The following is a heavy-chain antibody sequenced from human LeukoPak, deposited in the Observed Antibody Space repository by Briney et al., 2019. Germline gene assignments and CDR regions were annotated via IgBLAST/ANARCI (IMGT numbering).Heavy chain of an antibody. CDR1: GYTFTSYD. J-gene: IGHJ4*02. CDR2: MNPNSGNT. V-gene: IGHV1-8*01. D-gene: IGHD6-19*01. CDR3: ARMTSSGWYAAGYYFDY. Sequence: GASVKVSCKASGYTFTSYDINWVRQATGQGLEWMGWMNPNSGNTGYAQKFQGRVTMTRNTSISTAYMELSSLRSEDTAVFYCARMTSSGWYAAGYYFDYWGQGTLVTISS.